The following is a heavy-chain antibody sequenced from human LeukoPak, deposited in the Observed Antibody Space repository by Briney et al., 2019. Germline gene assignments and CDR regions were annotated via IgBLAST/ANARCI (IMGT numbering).Heavy chain of an antibody. CDR1: GFTFSDYY. V-gene: IGHV3-11*01. J-gene: IGHJ5*02. CDR2: ISSSGSTI. CDR3: ARAWSYSGSYHGFDP. D-gene: IGHD1-26*01. Sequence: PGGSLRLSCAASGFTFSDYYMSWIRQAPGKGLEWVSYISSSGSTIYYADSVKGRFTISRDNAKNSLYLQMNSLRAEDTAVDYCARAWSYSGSYHGFDPWGQGTLVTVSS.